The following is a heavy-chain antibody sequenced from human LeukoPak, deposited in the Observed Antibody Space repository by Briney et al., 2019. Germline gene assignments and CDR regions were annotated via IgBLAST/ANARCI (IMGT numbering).Heavy chain of an antibody. J-gene: IGHJ3*02. CDR3: ARLRPVAGYDAFDI. Sequence: SETLSPTCSVSGGSISSYYWSWIRQPPGKGLEWIGYIYYSGSTNYNPSLKSRVTMSVDTSKNQSSLKLTSVTAADTAVYYCARLRPVAGYDAFDIWGHGTMVTVSS. D-gene: IGHD6-19*01. V-gene: IGHV4-59*08. CDR1: GGSISSYY. CDR2: IYYSGST.